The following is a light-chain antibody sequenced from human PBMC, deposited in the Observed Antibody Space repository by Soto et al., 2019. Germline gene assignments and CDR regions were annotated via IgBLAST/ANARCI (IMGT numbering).Light chain of an antibody. J-gene: IGLJ1*01. CDR3: SSYTRSSTYV. V-gene: IGLV2-14*01. CDR2: EVS. CDR1: SSDVGSYNF. Sequence: QSALTHPASVSGSPGQSITISCTGTSSDVGSYNFVSWYQQHPGKAPKLMIYEVSNRPSEVSNRFSGSKSGNTASLTISGLQAEDETDYYCSSYTRSSTYVFGTGTKVTVL.